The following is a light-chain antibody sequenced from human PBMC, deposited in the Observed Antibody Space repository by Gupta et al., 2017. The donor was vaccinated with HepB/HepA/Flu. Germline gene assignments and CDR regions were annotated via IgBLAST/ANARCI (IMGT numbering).Light chain of an antibody. CDR2: GDI. J-gene: IGLJ1*01. V-gene: IGLV1-40*01. Sequence: QSVLTQPPSVSGAPGQRVTISCTGSSSNIGAGYAVQWYQQLPGTAPKLLIHGDINRPSGVPDRFSGSKSGTSNSLAITGLQAEDEADYYCQSHDSGLSGYVFGTGTKVTVL. CDR1: SSNIGAGYA. CDR3: QSHDSGLSGYV.